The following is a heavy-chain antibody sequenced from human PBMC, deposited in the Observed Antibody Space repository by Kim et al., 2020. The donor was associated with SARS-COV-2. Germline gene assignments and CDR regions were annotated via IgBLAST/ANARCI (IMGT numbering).Heavy chain of an antibody. CDR2: ISYDGSNK. V-gene: IGHV3-30*18. D-gene: IGHD2-2*01. CDR3: AKDFPRYCSSTSCYPYYYYYGMDV. Sequence: GGSLRLSCAASGFTFSSYGMHWVRQAPGKGLEWVAVISYDGSNKYYADSVKGRFTISRDNSKNTLYLQMNSLRAEDTAVYYCAKDFPRYCSSTSCYPYYYYYGMDVWGQGTTVTVSS. J-gene: IGHJ6*02. CDR1: GFTFSSYG.